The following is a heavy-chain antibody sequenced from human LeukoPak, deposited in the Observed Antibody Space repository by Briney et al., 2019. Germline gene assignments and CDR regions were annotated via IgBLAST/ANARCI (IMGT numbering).Heavy chain of an antibody. D-gene: IGHD3-22*01. J-gene: IGHJ4*02. V-gene: IGHV4-39*07. CDR1: GGSISSSSYY. Sequence: PSETLSLTCTVSGGSISSSSYYWGWIRWPPGKGLEWIGSNSGSTYYNPSLKSPVTISVDTSKNQFSLKLSSVTAADTAVYYCARDRFIYDSSGYLDYWGQGTLVTVSS. CDR2: NSGST. CDR3: ARDRFIYDSSGYLDY.